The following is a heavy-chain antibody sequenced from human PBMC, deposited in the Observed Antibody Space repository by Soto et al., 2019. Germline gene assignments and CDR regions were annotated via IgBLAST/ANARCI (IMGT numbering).Heavy chain of an antibody. V-gene: IGHV4-59*01. J-gene: IGHJ6*02. CDR3: ARGNMRILTGLSPYYYYGMDV. D-gene: IGHD3-9*01. CDR2: IYYSGST. Sequence: TSETLSLTCTVSGGSISSYYWSWIRQPPGKGLEWIGYIYYSGSTNYNPSLKSRVTISVDTSKNQFSLKLSSVTAADTAVYYCARGNMRILTGLSPYYYYGMDVWGQGTTVTVSS. CDR1: GGSISSYY.